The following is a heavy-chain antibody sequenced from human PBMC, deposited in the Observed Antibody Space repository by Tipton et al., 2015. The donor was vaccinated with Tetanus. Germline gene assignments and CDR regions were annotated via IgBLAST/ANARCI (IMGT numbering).Heavy chain of an antibody. D-gene: IGHD5-24*01. Sequence: GLVKPSETLSLTCTVSGGSFSLYYWNWVRQSPGKGLEWIGEISHSGSSSYSPSLKSRVTISVDTFKNQFSLRLRSVAAADTAVYYCARGGRDAYNNPLGAFDVWGRGTTVTVSS. V-gene: IGHV4-34*01. CDR1: GGSFSLYY. CDR2: ISHSGSS. J-gene: IGHJ3*01. CDR3: ARGGRDAYNNPLGAFDV.